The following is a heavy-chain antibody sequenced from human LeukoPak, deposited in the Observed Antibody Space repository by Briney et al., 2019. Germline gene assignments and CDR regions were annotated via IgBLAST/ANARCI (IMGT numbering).Heavy chain of an antibody. D-gene: IGHD3-9*01. Sequence: PSETLSLTCTVSGGSISSGGYYWSWIRQPPGKGLEWIGYIYHSGSTYYNPSLKSRVTISVDRSKNQFSLKLSSVTAADTAVYYCARDAPFDDILTGYPYYYGMDVWGQGTTVTVSS. CDR2: IYHSGST. J-gene: IGHJ6*02. CDR1: GGSISSGGYY. V-gene: IGHV4-30-2*01. CDR3: ARDAPFDDILTGYPYYYGMDV.